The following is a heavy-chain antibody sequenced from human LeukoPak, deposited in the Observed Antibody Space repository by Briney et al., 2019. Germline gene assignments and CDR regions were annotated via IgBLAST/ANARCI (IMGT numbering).Heavy chain of an antibody. J-gene: IGHJ4*02. D-gene: IGHD3-22*01. V-gene: IGHV1-18*01. CDR1: GYTFTSYG. CDR2: ISAYNGNT. CDR3: ARVSGLGASWLHHEV. Sequence: GASVKVSCKASGYTFTSYGISWVRQAPGQGLEWMGWISAYNGNTNYAQKLQGRVTMTTDTSTSTAYMELRSLRSDDTAVYYCARVSGLGASWLHHEVWGQGTLVTVSS.